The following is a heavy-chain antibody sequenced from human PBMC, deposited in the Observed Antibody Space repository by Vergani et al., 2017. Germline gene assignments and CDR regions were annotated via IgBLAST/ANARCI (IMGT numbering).Heavy chain of an antibody. CDR2: INPNSGGP. Sequence: QVQLVQSGAAVKKPGASVKVSCKASGYTFTDYFMHWVRQAPGQGLEWRGWINPNSGGPNYAQTFQGRVTMTRDTSISTAYMELSNLRSDDTAVYYCARVGTSSNRDYLDYWGQGTRDTVST. J-gene: IGHJ4*02. CDR1: GYTFTDYF. D-gene: IGHD2-2*01. CDR3: ARVGTSSNRDYLDY. V-gene: IGHV1-2*02.